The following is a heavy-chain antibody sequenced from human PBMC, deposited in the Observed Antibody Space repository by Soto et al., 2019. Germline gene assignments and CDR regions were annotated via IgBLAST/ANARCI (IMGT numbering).Heavy chain of an antibody. CDR2: IWFDGSNK. V-gene: IGHV3-33*01. D-gene: IGHD3-10*01. Sequence: GESLKISCAASGFTFSDYGMHWVRQAPGKGLEWVAVIWFDGSNKYYADSVKGRFTLSRDNSKNTLYLQMNGLRAEDTGVFYCARDPSHGSGSYLDYWGQGTLVTVSS. CDR1: GFTFSDYG. J-gene: IGHJ4*02. CDR3: ARDPSHGSGSYLDY.